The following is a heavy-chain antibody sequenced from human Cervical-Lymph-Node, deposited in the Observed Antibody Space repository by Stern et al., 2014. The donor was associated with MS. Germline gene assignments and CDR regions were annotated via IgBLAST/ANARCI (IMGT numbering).Heavy chain of an antibody. J-gene: IGHJ3*02. D-gene: IGHD5-12*01. V-gene: IGHV1-18*01. CDR3: ARGGYPDAFDI. CDR1: GYTFSSYG. Sequence: VQLVESGAEVTKPGASVTVSCKASGYTFSSYGINWVRQAPGQGLEWMGWISAYSRNTDYAQKVQGRVTMTTDTSTSTAYMELRSLRSDDTAVYYCARGGYPDAFDIWGQGTMVTVSS. CDR2: ISAYSRNT.